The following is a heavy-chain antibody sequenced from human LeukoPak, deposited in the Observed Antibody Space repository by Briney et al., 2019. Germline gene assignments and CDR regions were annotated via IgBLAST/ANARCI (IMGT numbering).Heavy chain of an antibody. CDR2: ISSNGGST. V-gene: IGHV3-64*01. J-gene: IGHJ4*02. D-gene: IGHD4-17*01. CDR1: GFTFSSYA. Sequence: GGSLRLSCAASGFTFSSYAMHWVRQAPGKGLEYVSAISSNGGSTYYANSVKGRFTISRDNSKNTLYLQMNSLRAEDTAVYYCAKVDNGDYGVDYWGQGTLVTVSS. CDR3: AKVDNGDYGVDY.